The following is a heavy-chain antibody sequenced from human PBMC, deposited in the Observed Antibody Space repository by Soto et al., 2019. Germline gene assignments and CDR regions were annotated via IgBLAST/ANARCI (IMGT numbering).Heavy chain of an antibody. Sequence: PSETLSLTCIVSGGSISSSSYYWGWIRQPPGEGLEWIGSIYYSGRTYYNPSFKSRVTISIDTSKNQFSLKLSSVTATDTAVYYCARQRTTVVTQAYFDHWGQGALVTAPQ. D-gene: IGHD2-21*02. CDR1: GGSISSSSYY. V-gene: IGHV4-39*01. J-gene: IGHJ4*02. CDR2: IYYSGRT. CDR3: ARQRTTVVTQAYFDH.